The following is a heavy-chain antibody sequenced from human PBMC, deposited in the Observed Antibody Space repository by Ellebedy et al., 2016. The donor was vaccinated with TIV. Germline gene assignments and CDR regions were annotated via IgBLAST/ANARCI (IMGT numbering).Heavy chain of an antibody. Sequence: GGSLRLSCAASGFTFSDYYMSWIRQAPGKGLEWASYISGSGSTIYYADSVKGRLTISRDNAKNSLYLQMNSLRAEDTAVYYCARARRGGTGYYRDHYYYYGMDVWGQGTTVTVSS. CDR2: ISGSGSTI. J-gene: IGHJ6*02. CDR1: GFTFSDYY. D-gene: IGHD3-9*01. V-gene: IGHV3-11*01. CDR3: ARARRGGTGYYRDHYYYYGMDV.